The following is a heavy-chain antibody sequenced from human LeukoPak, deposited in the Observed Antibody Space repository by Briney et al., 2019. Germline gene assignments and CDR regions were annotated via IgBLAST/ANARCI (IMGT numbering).Heavy chain of an antibody. J-gene: IGHJ5*02. V-gene: IGHV5-51*01. D-gene: IGHD3-10*01. CDR1: GYSFTKYW. CDR3: ARQRFTMRAYAGNWFDP. CDR2: IYPGDSDI. Sequence: GESLKISCKGSGYSFTKYWIGWVRQMPGKGLEWMGIIYPGDSDIRYSPSFQGQVTISADKSISTAYLQWSSLKASDTAMYYCARQRFTMRAYAGNWFDPWGQGTLVTVSS.